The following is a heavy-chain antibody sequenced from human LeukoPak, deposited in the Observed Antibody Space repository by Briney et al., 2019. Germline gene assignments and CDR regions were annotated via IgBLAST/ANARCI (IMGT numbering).Heavy chain of an antibody. Sequence: KPSETLSLTCTVSGGSISSYCWSWIRQPPGKGLEWIGYIYYSGSTNYNPSLKSRVTISVDTSKNQFSLKLSSVTAADTAVYYCARGPSLGCSGGSCYLHLDPWGQGTLVTVSS. CDR2: IYYSGST. CDR1: GGSISSYC. D-gene: IGHD2-15*01. CDR3: ARGPSLGCSGGSCYLHLDP. J-gene: IGHJ5*02. V-gene: IGHV4-59*01.